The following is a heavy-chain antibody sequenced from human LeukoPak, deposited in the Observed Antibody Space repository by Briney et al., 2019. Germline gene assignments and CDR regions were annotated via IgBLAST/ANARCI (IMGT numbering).Heavy chain of an antibody. CDR3: AKLNVAATSYDAFDI. J-gene: IGHJ3*02. D-gene: IGHD2-15*01. CDR1: GFTFSSYA. Sequence: GGSLRLSCAASGFTFSSYAMHWVRQAPGKGLEWVAVISYDGSNKYYADSVKGRFTISRDNSKNTLYLQMNSLRAEDTAVYYCAKLNVAATSYDAFDIWGQGTMVTVSS. V-gene: IGHV3-30*01. CDR2: ISYDGSNK.